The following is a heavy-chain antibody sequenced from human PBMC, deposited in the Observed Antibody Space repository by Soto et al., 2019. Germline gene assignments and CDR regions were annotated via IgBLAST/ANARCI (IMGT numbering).Heavy chain of an antibody. CDR1: GFIFSDYA. Sequence: GGFLRLSCAASGFIFSDYAMTWVRQTPGKGLEWVSAITSSGSSTYFADSLKGRITISRDNSKNTLSLQMDSLRVEDTAIYYCAKGVEGYVVSSFDSWGQGALVTVSS. D-gene: IGHD5-12*01. J-gene: IGHJ4*02. V-gene: IGHV3-23*01. CDR2: ITSSGSST. CDR3: AKGVEGYVVSSFDS.